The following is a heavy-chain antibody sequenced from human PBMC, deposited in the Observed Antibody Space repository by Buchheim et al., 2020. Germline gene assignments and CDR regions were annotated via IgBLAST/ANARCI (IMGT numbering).Heavy chain of an antibody. CDR2: IKEDGSET. V-gene: IGHV3-7*01. J-gene: IGHJ4*02. D-gene: IGHD1-26*01. CDR3: AKLGGAAVGSSWGY. CDR1: GFTFSSYW. Sequence: EVQLVESGGGLVQPGGSLRLSCATSGFTFSSYWMSWVRQAPGKGLEWVANIKEDGSETYYVDSVKGRFTVSRDNAEKSLYLQMNSLRAEDTAVYYCAKLGGAAVGSSWGYWGQGTL.